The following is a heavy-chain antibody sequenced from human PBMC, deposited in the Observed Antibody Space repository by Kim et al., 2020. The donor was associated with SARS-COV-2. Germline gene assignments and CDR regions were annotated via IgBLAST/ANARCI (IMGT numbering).Heavy chain of an antibody. J-gene: IGHJ4*02. CDR3: ARVGDSSGFPDY. CDR1: SASVTTFY. D-gene: IGHD3-22*01. V-gene: IGHV4-59*02. Sequence: SETLSLTCSVSSASVTTFYWSWIRQPPGQGLEWIGYIDARGTTNYNPSFKSRVTISKDRSNNQLSLRLSSVTAADTAVYYCARVGDSSGFPDYWGQGTLV. CDR2: IDARGTT.